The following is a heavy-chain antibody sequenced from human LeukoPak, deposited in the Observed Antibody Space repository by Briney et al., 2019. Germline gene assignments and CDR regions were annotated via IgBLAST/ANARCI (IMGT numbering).Heavy chain of an antibody. CDR3: ATHYYDSSALGYYFDY. CDR2: ISYDGSNK. V-gene: IGHV3-30*03. D-gene: IGHD3-22*01. J-gene: IGHJ4*02. CDR1: GFTFSSYG. Sequence: QSGGSLRLSCAASGFTFSSYGMHWVRQAPGKGLEWVAVISYDGSNKYYADSVKGRFTISRDNSKNTLYLQMNSLRAEDTAVYYCATHYYDSSALGYYFDYWGQGTLVTVSS.